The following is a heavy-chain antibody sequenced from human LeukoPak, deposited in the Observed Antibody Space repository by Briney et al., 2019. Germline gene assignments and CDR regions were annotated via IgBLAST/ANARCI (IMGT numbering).Heavy chain of an antibody. J-gene: IGHJ6*03. CDR3: ARLLMHYYDSSGYYYSYYYYYMDV. V-gene: IGHV4-34*01. Sequence: SETLSHTCAVYGGSFSGYFWSWIRPPPGKGVWWIGEINHSGGTNYTPSLKSRVTISVDTSKNQFSLKLSSVTAADTAVYYCARLLMHYYDSSGYYYSYYYYYMDVWGKGTTVTISS. D-gene: IGHD3-22*01. CDR1: GGSFSGYF. CDR2: INHSGGT.